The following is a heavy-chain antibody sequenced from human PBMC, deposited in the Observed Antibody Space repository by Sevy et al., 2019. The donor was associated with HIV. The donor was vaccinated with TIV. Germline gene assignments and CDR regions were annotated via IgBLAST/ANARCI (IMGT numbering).Heavy chain of an antibody. CDR1: GFTFSSYS. CDR3: ARVGYCSSTSCYVAFDI. CDR2: ISSSSSYI. Sequence: GGSLRLSCAASGFTFSSYSMNWVRQAPGKGLEWVSSISSSSSYIYYADSVKGRFTISRDNDKNSLYLQMNSLRAEDTAVYYCARVGYCSSTSCYVAFDIWGQGTMVTVSS. J-gene: IGHJ3*02. V-gene: IGHV3-21*01. D-gene: IGHD2-2*03.